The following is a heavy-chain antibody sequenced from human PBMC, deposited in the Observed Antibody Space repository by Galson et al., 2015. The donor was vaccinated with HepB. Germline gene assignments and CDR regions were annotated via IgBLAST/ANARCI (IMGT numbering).Heavy chain of an antibody. CDR3: PRQNSGAYLPPFDY. CDR2: IYPGDSDT. J-gene: IGHJ4*02. D-gene: IGHD4-17*01. CDR1: GYSFTSNW. V-gene: IGHV5-51*01. Sequence: QSGAEVKKPGESLRISCKGSGYSFTSNWIGWVRQMPGKGLEWMGIIYPGDSDTRYSPSFQGQVTISADKSISTAYLQWSSLKASDTAMYSWPRQNSGAYLPPFDYWGQGTLATVSS.